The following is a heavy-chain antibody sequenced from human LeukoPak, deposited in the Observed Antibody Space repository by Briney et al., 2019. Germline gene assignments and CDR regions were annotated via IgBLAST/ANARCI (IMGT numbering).Heavy chain of an antibody. CDR1: GGSISSSSYY. V-gene: IGHV4-39*02. Sequence: SETLSLTCTVSGGSISSSSYYWGWIRQPPGKGLEWIGSIYYSGSTYYSPSLKSRVTISVDTSKNQFSLKLSSVTAADTAVYYCARDDFWSGYLYYFDYWGQGTLVIVSS. CDR3: ARDDFWSGYLYYFDY. J-gene: IGHJ4*02. D-gene: IGHD3-3*01. CDR2: IYYSGST.